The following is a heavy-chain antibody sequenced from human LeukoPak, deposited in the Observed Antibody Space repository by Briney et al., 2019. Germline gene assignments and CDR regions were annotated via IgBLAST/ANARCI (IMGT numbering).Heavy chain of an antibody. D-gene: IGHD1-26*01. Sequence: TGGSLRLSCAASGFTFSSYSMNWVRQAPGKGLEWVSSISSSSSYIYYADSVKGRFTISRDNAKNSLYLQMNSLRAEDTAVYYCARDLGATIFDFDYWGQGTLVTVSS. CDR2: ISSSSSYI. V-gene: IGHV3-21*01. CDR1: GFTFSSYS. CDR3: ARDLGATIFDFDY. J-gene: IGHJ4*02.